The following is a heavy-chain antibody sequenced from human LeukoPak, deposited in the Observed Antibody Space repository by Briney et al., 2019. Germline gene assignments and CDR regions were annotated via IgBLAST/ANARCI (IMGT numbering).Heavy chain of an antibody. CDR2: IIPIFGTA. Sequence: SVKVSCKASGGSFSSYAISWVRQAPGQGLEWMGGIIPIFGTANYAQKFQGRVTITTDESTSTAYMELSSLRSEDTAVYYCARDIAARRAARLAFDIWGQGTMVTVSS. D-gene: IGHD6-6*01. V-gene: IGHV1-69*05. J-gene: IGHJ3*02. CDR1: GGSFSSYA. CDR3: ARDIAARRAARLAFDI.